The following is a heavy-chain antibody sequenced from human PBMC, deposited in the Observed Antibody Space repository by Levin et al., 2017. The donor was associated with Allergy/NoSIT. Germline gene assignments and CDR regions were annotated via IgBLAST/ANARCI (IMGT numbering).Heavy chain of an antibody. Sequence: PGGSLRLSCAASGFTFSSYGMHWVRQAPGKGLEWVAVISYDGSNKYYADSVKGRFTISRDNSKNTLYLQMNSLRAEDTAVYYCAKAKGVYSTSDAFDIWGQGTMVTVSS. V-gene: IGHV3-30*18. J-gene: IGHJ3*02. CDR3: AKAKGVYSTSDAFDI. D-gene: IGHD2-15*01. CDR2: ISYDGSNK. CDR1: GFTFSSYG.